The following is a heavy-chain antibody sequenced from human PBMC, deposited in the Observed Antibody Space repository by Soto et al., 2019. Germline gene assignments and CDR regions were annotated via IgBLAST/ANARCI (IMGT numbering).Heavy chain of an antibody. D-gene: IGHD3-9*01. CDR2: ISYDGSNK. Sequence: RGALRVSCAASGFSCRSYAMHCVRQAPGKGLEWVAVISYDGSNKYYADSVKGRFTISRDNSKNTVSLQVNNVRAEDTAMYFCAKSGGKFGTTGYYHFAYWGQGALVPVSS. V-gene: IGHV3-30-3*01. CDR1: GFSCRSYA. CDR3: AKSGGKFGTTGYYHFAY. J-gene: IGHJ4*02.